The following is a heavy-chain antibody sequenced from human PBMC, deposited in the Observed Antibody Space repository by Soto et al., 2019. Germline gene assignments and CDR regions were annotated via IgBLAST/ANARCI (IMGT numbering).Heavy chain of an antibody. CDR2: IRSKAYGGTT. Sequence: GGSLRLSCTASGFTFGDYAMSWFRQAPGKGLEWVGFIRSKAYGGTTEYAASVKGRFTISRDDSKSIAYLQMNSLKTEDTAVYYCTRDHAEQWLVDAFDIWGQGTMVTVSS. D-gene: IGHD6-19*01. J-gene: IGHJ3*02. V-gene: IGHV3-49*03. CDR1: GFTFGDYA. CDR3: TRDHAEQWLVDAFDI.